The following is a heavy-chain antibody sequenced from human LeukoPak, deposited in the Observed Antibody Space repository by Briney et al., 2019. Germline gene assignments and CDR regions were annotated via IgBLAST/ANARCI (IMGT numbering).Heavy chain of an antibody. CDR2: INSDGTTI. CDR3: ALYYYGSGNYYKRAY. CDR1: GFTFSSYW. Sequence: GGSLRLSCAASGFTFSSYWMHWVRQAPGKGLVWVSRINSDGTTITYADSVKGRFTISGDNAENTLYLQMNSLRVEDTAVYYCALYYYGSGNYYKRAYWGQGSLVTVSS. J-gene: IGHJ4*02. D-gene: IGHD3-10*01. V-gene: IGHV3-74*01.